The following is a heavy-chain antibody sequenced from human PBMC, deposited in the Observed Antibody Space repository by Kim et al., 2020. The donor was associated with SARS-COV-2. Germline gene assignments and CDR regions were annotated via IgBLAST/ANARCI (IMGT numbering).Heavy chain of an antibody. CDR1: GYTFTSYD. D-gene: IGHD3-3*01. Sequence: ASVKVSCKASGYTFTSYDINWVRQATGQGLEWMGWMNPNSGNTGYAQKFQGRVTMTRNTSISTAYMELSSLRSEDTAVYYCARVPRSGFLEWFDLDYFDYWGQGTLVTVSS. V-gene: IGHV1-8*01. CDR3: ARVPRSGFLEWFDLDYFDY. CDR2: MNPNSGNT. J-gene: IGHJ4*02.